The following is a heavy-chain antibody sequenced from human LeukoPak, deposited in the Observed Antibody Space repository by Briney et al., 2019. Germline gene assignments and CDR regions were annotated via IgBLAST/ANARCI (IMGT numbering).Heavy chain of an antibody. V-gene: IGHV3-21*01. CDR3: ARGVGANGPSPFDY. D-gene: IGHD1-26*01. CDR1: GFTFNNYW. J-gene: IGHJ4*02. Sequence: PGGSLRLSCVASGFTFNNYWMSWVRRAPGKGLEWVSSISSSSTYTYYADSVKGRFTISRDNAKNSLYLQMNSLRAEDTAVYYCARGVGANGPSPFDYWGQGTLVTVSS. CDR2: ISSSSTYT.